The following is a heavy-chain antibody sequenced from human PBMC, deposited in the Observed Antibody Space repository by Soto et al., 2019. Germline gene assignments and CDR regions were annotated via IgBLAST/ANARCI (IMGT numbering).Heavy chain of an antibody. CDR2: IYYSGST. Sequence: SETLSLTCTVSGFSISSGDYYWSWIRQPPGKGLEWIGYIYYSGSTYYNPSLKSRVTISVDTSKNQFSLKLSSVTAADTAVYYCARVVVTTAYYGMDVWGQGTTVTVSS. D-gene: IGHD4-4*01. J-gene: IGHJ6*02. V-gene: IGHV4-30-4*01. CDR3: ARVVVTTAYYGMDV. CDR1: GFSISSGDYY.